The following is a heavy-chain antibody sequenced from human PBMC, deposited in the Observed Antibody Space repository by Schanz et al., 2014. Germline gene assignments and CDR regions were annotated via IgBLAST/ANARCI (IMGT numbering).Heavy chain of an antibody. J-gene: IGHJ4*02. CDR3: ASSGAGYSSSWDFDY. CDR1: GGTFSRLT. Sequence: QVQLVQSGADVKKPGSSVRVSCKASGGTFSRLTFSWVRQAPGQGLEWMGRIIPILGITNYAQKFQGRVTITADKSTFTAYMDVSSLRSEDTALYYCASSGAGYSSSWDFDYGGQGTLVNVSS. V-gene: IGHV1-69*02. CDR2: IIPILGIT. D-gene: IGHD6-13*01.